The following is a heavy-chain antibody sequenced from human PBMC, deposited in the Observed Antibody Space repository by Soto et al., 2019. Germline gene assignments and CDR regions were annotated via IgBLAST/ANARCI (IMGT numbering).Heavy chain of an antibody. D-gene: IGHD2-8*01. V-gene: IGHV3-73*01. CDR1: GFTFRDSG. J-gene: IGHJ6*02. CDR2: VKNKADGHAT. CDR3: TRRGNGGMDV. Sequence: EVPLVESGGGLVQPGGPRKPSCAASGFTFRDSGLHWVRQASGKGLGGVGRVKNKADGHATAYAGSVKGRFTISRDDSKNTAYLQMNSLKTEDTAVYYCTRRGNGGMDVWGQGATVTVSS.